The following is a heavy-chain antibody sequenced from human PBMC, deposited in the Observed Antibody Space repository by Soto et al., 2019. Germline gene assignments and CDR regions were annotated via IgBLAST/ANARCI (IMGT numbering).Heavy chain of an antibody. D-gene: IGHD5-18*01. CDR2: ISGSGGST. J-gene: IGHJ6*02. CDR1: GFTFGSYA. V-gene: IGHV3-23*01. Sequence: EVQLLESGGGLVQPGGSLRLSCAASGFTFGSYAMSWVRQAPGKGLEWVSAISGSGGSTYYADSVKGRFTISRDNSKNTLYLQMNSLRAEDTAVYYCAKDLEYSYGYDHYYGMDVWGQGTTVTVSS. CDR3: AKDLEYSYGYDHYYGMDV.